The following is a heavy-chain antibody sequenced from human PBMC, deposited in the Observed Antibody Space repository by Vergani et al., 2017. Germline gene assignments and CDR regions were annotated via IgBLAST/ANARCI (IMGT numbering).Heavy chain of an antibody. CDR2: VYFSGAT. Sequence: QLLLQESGPGLVKPSETLSLTCTVSGASINSRHYYWGWIRQPPGKGPEWIGSVYFSGATYYNPALKSRVTISADTSKNQFSLKLNSVTAADTALYYCVRDYDIVTGYYSYYFDNWGQGILVTVSS. V-gene: IGHV4-39*02. CDR3: VRDYDIVTGYYSYYFDN. CDR1: GASINSRHYY. D-gene: IGHD3-9*01. J-gene: IGHJ4*02.